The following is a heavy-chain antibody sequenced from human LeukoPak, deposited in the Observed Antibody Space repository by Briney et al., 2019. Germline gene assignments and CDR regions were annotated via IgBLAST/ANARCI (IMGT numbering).Heavy chain of an antibody. D-gene: IGHD6-13*01. J-gene: IGHJ4*02. CDR2: FDPEDGET. CDR1: GYTLTELS. Sequence: EASVKASCKVSGYTLTELSMRWVRQAPGKGLEWLGGFDPEDGETIYAQKFQGRVTMTEDTSTDTAYMELSSLRSEDTAVYYCATLPYSIAAADFDYWGQGTLVTVSS. CDR3: ATLPYSIAAADFDY. V-gene: IGHV1-24*01.